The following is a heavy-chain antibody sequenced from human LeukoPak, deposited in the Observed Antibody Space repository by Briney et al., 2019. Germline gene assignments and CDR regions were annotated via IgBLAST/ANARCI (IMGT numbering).Heavy chain of an antibody. J-gene: IGHJ4*02. CDR2: ISSSGSTI. CDR3: ASILKWFVYEY. V-gene: IGHV3-48*03. Sequence: GGSLRLSCAASGFTFSSYEMNWVRQAPGKGLEWVSYISSSGSTIYYADSVKGRFTISRDNAKNSLYLQMNSLRAEDTAVYYCASILKWFVYEYWGQGTLVTVSS. CDR1: GFTFSSYE. D-gene: IGHD3-10*01.